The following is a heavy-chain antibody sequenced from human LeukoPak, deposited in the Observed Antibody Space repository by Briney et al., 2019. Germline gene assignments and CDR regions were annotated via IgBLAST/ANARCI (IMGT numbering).Heavy chain of an antibody. CDR2: ISYSGTT. CDR3: AANSADYNTLGSSYKV. CDR1: SASITSSPYF. V-gene: IGHV4-39*01. Sequence: PPETLSLTCTVSSASITSSPYFWGWIRQSPGKGLEWIGSISYSGTTYYNPSLKSRVTISVDTSKNQFSLKLNSVTAADTAVFYCAANSADYNTLGSSYKVWGQGTLVTVSS. J-gene: IGHJ4*02. D-gene: IGHD3-10*01.